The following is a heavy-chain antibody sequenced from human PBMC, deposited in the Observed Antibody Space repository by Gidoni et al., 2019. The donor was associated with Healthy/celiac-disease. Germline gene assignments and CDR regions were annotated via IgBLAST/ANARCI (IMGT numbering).Heavy chain of an antibody. CDR3: AHSSIAALLGNWFDP. J-gene: IGHJ5*02. CDR2: ISWDDDK. V-gene: IGHV2-5*02. Sequence: HNTLKESGPTLVKPTQTLTLTCTVSGFSLSTSGVCVGWLRQPPGKALEWLALISWDDDKRYSPSLKSRLTITKDTSKNQVVLTMTNMDPVDTATYYCAHSSIAALLGNWFDPWGQGTLVTVSS. CDR1: GFSLSTSGVC. D-gene: IGHD6-6*01.